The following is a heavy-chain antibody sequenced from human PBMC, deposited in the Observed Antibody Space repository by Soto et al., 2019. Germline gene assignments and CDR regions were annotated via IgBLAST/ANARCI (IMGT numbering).Heavy chain of an antibody. CDR1: GFSFSAYA. CDR2: LGGSGASK. D-gene: IGHD6-19*01. Sequence: GGSLRLSCAASGFSFSAYAMNWVRQAPGKGLQWVSGLGGSGASKYYADSVKGRFTISRDNSKNTLYLQMNSLRAEDTALYYCAKDRIAVAGNAAFDIWGQRTMVTVSS. J-gene: IGHJ3*02. V-gene: IGHV3-23*01. CDR3: AKDRIAVAGNAAFDI.